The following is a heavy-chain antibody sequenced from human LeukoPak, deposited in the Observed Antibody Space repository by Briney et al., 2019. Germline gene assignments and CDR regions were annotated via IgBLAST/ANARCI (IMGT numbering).Heavy chain of an antibody. D-gene: IGHD5-18*01. V-gene: IGHV4-61*02. J-gene: IGHJ2*01. CDR1: GGSISSGSYY. Sequence: SQTLSLTCTVSGGSISSGSYYWSWIRQPAGKGLEWIGRIYTSGSTNYNPSLKSRVTISVDTSKNQFSLKLSSVTAADTAVYYCATWIGSAAMVPSRYWYFDLWGRGTLVTVSS. CDR3: ATWIGSAAMVPSRYWYFDL. CDR2: IYTSGST.